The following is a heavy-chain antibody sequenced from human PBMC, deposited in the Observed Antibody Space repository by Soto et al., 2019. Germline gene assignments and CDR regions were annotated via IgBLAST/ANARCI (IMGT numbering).Heavy chain of an antibody. J-gene: IGHJ4*02. CDR3: ARDNLGIEARDFDL. CDR1: GFSFDTYN. Sequence: GGSLRLSCAASGFSFDTYNMNWVRQSPGKGLEWVSSICSGRPDIFYADSVRGRFTISRDDAKKSLFLQMNSLRADDTAVYYCARDNLGIEARDFDLWGQGTLVTVS. V-gene: IGHV3-21*01. CDR2: ICSGRPDI. D-gene: IGHD7-27*01.